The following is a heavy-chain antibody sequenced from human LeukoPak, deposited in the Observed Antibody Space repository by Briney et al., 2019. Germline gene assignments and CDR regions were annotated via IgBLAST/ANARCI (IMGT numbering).Heavy chain of an antibody. CDR3: VNTHGSGSYDY. D-gene: IGHD3-10*01. V-gene: IGHV3-30*14. J-gene: IGHJ4*02. CDR1: GFTFSSFP. CDR2: ISPDGSNK. Sequence: PGGSLRLSCGASGFTFSSFPIHWVRQAPGKGLEWVAVISPDGSNKYYADSVKGRFTISRDNSKNTLFLQMSSLRVEDTAVYHCVNTHGSGSYDYWGQGTLVTVSS.